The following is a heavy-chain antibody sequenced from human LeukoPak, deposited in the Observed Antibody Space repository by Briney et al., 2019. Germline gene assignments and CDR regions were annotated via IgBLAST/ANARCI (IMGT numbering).Heavy chain of an antibody. Sequence: SETLSLTCTVSGGSISSSSYYWGWIRQPPGKGLEWIGSIYYSGSTYYNPSLKSRVTISVDTSKNQFSLKLSSVTAADTAVYYCARLEAGGIAAAGTELYYFDYWGQGTLVTVSS. CDR2: IYYSGST. V-gene: IGHV4-39*07. CDR1: GGSISSSSYY. J-gene: IGHJ4*02. D-gene: IGHD6-13*01. CDR3: ARLEAGGIAAAGTELYYFDY.